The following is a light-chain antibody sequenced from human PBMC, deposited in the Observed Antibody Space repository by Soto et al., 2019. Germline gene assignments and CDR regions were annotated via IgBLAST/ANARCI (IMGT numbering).Light chain of an antibody. CDR3: LQHNSYPRT. Sequence: DVQMTQSPTTLSASVGDRVTITCRASQNINGWLAWYQRKPGKAPKLLIHKTSNLESGVPLRFSGSGSGTEFTLTISSLQPEDFATYYCLQHNSYPRTFGQGTKVDI. V-gene: IGKV1-5*03. CDR1: QNINGW. CDR2: KTS. J-gene: IGKJ1*01.